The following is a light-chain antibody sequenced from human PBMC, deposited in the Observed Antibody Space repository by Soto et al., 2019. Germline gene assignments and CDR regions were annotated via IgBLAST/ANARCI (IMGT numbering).Light chain of an antibody. CDR1: QSVSSY. Sequence: EIVLTQSPGTLSLSPGDRATLSCRASQSVSSYLAWYRQKPCQAPRLIIYDAYNRATGIPARFSGSGSGTDFTLTISSLEPEDFAVYYCQQXSNWPLLTCGGGTKVDI. CDR2: DAY. CDR3: QQXSNWPLLT. J-gene: IGKJ4*01. V-gene: IGKV3-11*01.